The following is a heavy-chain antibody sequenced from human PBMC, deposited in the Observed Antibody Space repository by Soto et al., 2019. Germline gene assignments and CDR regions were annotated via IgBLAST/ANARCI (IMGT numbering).Heavy chain of an antibody. D-gene: IGHD3-22*01. CDR3: AKDSNKYSSSLRGRYFDY. Sequence: EVQLLGSGGGLVQRGGSQRLSCAASGFTFTSYVMSWVRQAPGKGLGRVAGISGGGSTAFYADSVKGRFTISRDNAKNTVVLQMDSLRAEDTAIYYCAKDSNKYSSSLRGRYFDYWGQGTLVTVSS. CDR1: GFTFTSYV. CDR2: ISGGGSTA. J-gene: IGHJ4*02. V-gene: IGHV3-23*01.